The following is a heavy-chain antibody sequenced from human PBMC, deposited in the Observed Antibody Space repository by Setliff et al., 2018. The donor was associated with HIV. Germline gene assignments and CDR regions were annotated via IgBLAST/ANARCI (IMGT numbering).Heavy chain of an antibody. CDR2: IYDTGST. D-gene: IGHD3-10*01. Sequence: SETLSLTCSVSGGSIRTFGYYWSWIRQHAGEGLERIGYIYDTGSTFYNPSLESRLTMSLDPSKNQFSLKLKSVTAADTAVYYCATSAESGFGIHWGVFNIWGQGTRVTVSS. V-gene: IGHV4-31*02. CDR1: GGSIRTFGYY. CDR3: ATSAESGFGIHWGVFNI. J-gene: IGHJ3*02.